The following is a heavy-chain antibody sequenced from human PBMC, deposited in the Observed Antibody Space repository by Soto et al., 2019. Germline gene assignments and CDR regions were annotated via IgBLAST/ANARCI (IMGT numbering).Heavy chain of an antibody. Sequence: QVQLVESGGGVVQPGRSLRLSCAASGFTFSSYGMHWVRQAPGKGLEWVAVISYDGSNKYYADSVKGRFTISRDNSKNTLYLQMNSLRAEDTAVYYCAKHAPLRYYYDSSGYYDYWGQGTLVTVSS. CDR2: ISYDGSNK. CDR3: AKHAPLRYYYDSSGYYDY. V-gene: IGHV3-30*18. J-gene: IGHJ4*02. CDR1: GFTFSSYG. D-gene: IGHD3-22*01.